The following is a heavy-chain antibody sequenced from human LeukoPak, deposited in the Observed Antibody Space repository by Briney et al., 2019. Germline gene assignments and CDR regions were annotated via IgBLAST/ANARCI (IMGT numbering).Heavy chain of an antibody. CDR2: IKQDGSEK. J-gene: IGHJ4*02. Sequence: PGGSLRLSCAASGFTFSSYWTSWVRQAPGKGLEWVANIKQDGSEKYYVDSVKGRFTISRDNAKNSLYLQMNSLRAEDTAVYYCARDRNTRVHNFDYWGQGTLVTVSS. CDR3: ARDRNTRVHNFDY. CDR1: GFTFSSYW. V-gene: IGHV3-7*01. D-gene: IGHD2-15*01.